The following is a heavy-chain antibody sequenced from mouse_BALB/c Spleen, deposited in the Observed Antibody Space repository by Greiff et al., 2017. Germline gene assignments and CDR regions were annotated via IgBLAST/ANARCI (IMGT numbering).Heavy chain of an antibody. Sequence: LQQPGSELVRPGASVKLSCKASGYTFTSYWMHWVKQRHGQGLEWIGNIYPGSGSTNYDEKFKSKGTLTVDTSSSTAYMHLSSLTSEDSAVYYCTRESFYYYGSSYWYFDVWGAGTTVTVSS. CDR1: GYTFTSYW. CDR3: TRESFYYYGSSYWYFDV. J-gene: IGHJ1*01. V-gene: IGHV1S22*01. CDR2: IYPGSGST. D-gene: IGHD1-1*01.